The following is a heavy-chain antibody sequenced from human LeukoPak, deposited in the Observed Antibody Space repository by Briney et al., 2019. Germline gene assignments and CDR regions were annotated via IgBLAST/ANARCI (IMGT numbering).Heavy chain of an antibody. Sequence: PGGSLRLSCAASGFTFSSYAMSWVRQPPGKGLEWIGEINHSGSTNYNPSLKSRVTISVDTSKNQFSLKLSSVTAADTAVYYCARGRRRDYDYYYYYYGMDVWGQGTTVTVSS. J-gene: IGHJ6*02. D-gene: IGHD5-12*01. CDR3: ARGRRRDYDYYYYYYGMDV. CDR1: GFTFSSYA. V-gene: IGHV4-34*01. CDR2: INHSGST.